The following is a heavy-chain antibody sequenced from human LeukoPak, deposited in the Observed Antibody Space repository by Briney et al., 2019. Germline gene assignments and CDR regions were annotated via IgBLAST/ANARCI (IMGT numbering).Heavy chain of an antibody. Sequence: SGGSLRLSCAASGFTFSSYEMNWVRQAPGKGLEWVSVISGSGGSTSYADSVKGRFTISRDNSKNTLYLQMNSLRVEDTAVYYCAKDRALVRSAYFDYWGQGTLVIVSS. CDR3: AKDRALVRSAYFDY. D-gene: IGHD2-21*01. V-gene: IGHV3-23*01. CDR1: GFTFSSYE. CDR2: ISGSGGST. J-gene: IGHJ4*02.